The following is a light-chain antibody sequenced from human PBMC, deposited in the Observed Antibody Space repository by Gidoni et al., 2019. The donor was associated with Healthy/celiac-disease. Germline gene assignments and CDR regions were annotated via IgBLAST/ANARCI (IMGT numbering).Light chain of an antibody. CDR2: AAS. Sequence: DIQMTQYPSSLSASVGDRVTITCRASQSISSYFNWYQQKPGKAPKLLIYAASSLQSGVPSSFSGSGSGTDFTLTISSLQPEDFATYYCQQSYSTPPTFGQGTKVEIK. CDR1: QSISSY. V-gene: IGKV1-39*01. CDR3: QQSYSTPPT. J-gene: IGKJ1*01.